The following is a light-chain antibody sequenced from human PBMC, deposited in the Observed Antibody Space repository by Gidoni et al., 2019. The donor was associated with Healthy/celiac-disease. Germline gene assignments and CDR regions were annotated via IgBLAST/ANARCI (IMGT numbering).Light chain of an antibody. CDR2: AAS. CDR1: QSISSY. J-gene: IGKJ1*01. CDR3: QQRYSTPRT. Sequence: DIQMTQSPSSLSASVGDRVTITCRASQSISSYLNWYQQKPGKAPKLLIYAASSLQSGVPSRFSGSGSGTDFTLTISSLQHEDVATYYCQQRYSTPRTVXQXTKVEIK. V-gene: IGKV1-39*01.